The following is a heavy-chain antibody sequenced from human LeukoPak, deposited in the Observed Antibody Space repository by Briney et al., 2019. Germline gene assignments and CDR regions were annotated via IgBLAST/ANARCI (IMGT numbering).Heavy chain of an antibody. V-gene: IGHV3-53*01. CDR2: IQTNENT. CDR3: AKTFPAYCGGDCYSDAFDI. J-gene: IGHJ3*02. CDR1: GFTVSSSY. Sequence: GGSLRLSCAASGFTVSSSYMSWVRQAPGKGLEWVSLIQTNENTYYADSVKGRFTISRDNSKNTLYLQMNSLRAEDTAVYYCAKTFPAYCGGDCYSDAFDIWGQGTMVTVSS. D-gene: IGHD2-21*02.